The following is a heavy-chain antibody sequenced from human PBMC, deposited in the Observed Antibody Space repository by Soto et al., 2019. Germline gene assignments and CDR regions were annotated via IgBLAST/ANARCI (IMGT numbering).Heavy chain of an antibody. CDR1: GFTFSTFW. CDR3: AKQEWIQQWLDYYYGMDV. J-gene: IGHJ6*02. V-gene: IGHV3-74*01. CDR2: INSDGSRT. D-gene: IGHD5-18*01. Sequence: PGGSLRLSCAASGFTFSTFWMHWVRQAPGKGLVWVSRINSDGSRTTYADSVKGRFTISRDNAKNTLYLQMNSLRAEDTAVYYCAKQEWIQQWLDYYYGMDVWGQGNTVPVSS.